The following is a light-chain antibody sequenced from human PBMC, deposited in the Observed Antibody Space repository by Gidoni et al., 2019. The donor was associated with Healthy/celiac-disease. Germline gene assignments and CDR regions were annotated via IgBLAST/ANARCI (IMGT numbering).Light chain of an antibody. CDR3: QQSYSTPCS. V-gene: IGKV1-39*01. CDR2: AAS. J-gene: IGKJ2*04. CDR1: QSISSY. Sequence: DIQMTQSPSSLSASVGDRVTITCRASQSISSYLNWYQQKLGKAPKLLIYAASSLQSGVPSRFSGSGSGTDFTLTISSLQPEDFATYYCQQSYSTPCSFGQGTKLEIK.